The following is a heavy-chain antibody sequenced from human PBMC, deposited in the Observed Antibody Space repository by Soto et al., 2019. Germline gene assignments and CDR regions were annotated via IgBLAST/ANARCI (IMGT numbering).Heavy chain of an antibody. CDR3: ARDVYSVEY. D-gene: IGHD2-8*01. V-gene: IGHV1-2*02. J-gene: IGHJ4*02. Sequence: ASVKVSCKASGYTLTGNFLHWVRQAPGQGLEWMGWINPHSGDTNYAPKFQGRVTMTRDTSLSTAYVELSRLRSDDTAVYYCARDVYSVEYWGQGTRVTGSA. CDR2: INPHSGDT. CDR1: GYTLTGNF.